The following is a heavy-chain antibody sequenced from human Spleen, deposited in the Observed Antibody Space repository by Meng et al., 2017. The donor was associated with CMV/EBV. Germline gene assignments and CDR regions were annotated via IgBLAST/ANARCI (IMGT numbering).Heavy chain of an antibody. CDR3: ARSREIWFGVDQ. Sequence: CKGSGYSFTSYWIGWVRQMPGKGLEWMGIIYPGDSDTRYSPSFQGQVTISADKSISSAYLQWNSLKASDTAMYYCARSREIWFGVDQWGQGTLVTVSS. CDR1: GYSFTSYW. CDR2: IYPGDSDT. D-gene: IGHD3-10*01. V-gene: IGHV5-51*01. J-gene: IGHJ4*02.